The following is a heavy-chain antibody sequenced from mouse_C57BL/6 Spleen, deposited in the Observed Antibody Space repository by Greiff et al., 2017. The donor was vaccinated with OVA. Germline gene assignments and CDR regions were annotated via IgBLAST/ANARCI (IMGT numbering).Heavy chain of an antibody. J-gene: IGHJ3*01. CDR3: ARGSRGNPWFAY. V-gene: IGHV3-6*01. D-gene: IGHD2-1*01. Sequence: EVQRVESGPGLVKPSQSLSLTCSVTGYSITSGYYWNWIRQFPGNKLEWMGYISYDGSNNYNPSLKNRISITRDTSKNQFFLKLNSVTTEDTATYYCARGSRGNPWFAYWGQGTLVTVSA. CDR1: GYSITSGYY. CDR2: ISYDGSN.